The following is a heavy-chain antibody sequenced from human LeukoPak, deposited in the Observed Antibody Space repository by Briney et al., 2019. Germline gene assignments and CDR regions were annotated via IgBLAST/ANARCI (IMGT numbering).Heavy chain of an antibody. Sequence: GGSLRLSCAASGFTVSSNYMSWVRQAPGKGLEWVSVIYSGGSTYYADSVKGRFTISRDNSKNTLYLQMNSLRAEDTAVYYCASRGPYYDILTGYSLGYWGQGTLVTVSS. D-gene: IGHD3-9*01. CDR2: IYSGGST. J-gene: IGHJ4*02. CDR1: GFTVSSNY. CDR3: ASRGPYYDILTGYSLGY. V-gene: IGHV3-53*01.